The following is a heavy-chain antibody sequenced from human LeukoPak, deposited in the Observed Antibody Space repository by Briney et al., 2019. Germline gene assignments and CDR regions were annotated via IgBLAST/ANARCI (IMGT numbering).Heavy chain of an antibody. J-gene: IGHJ4*02. CDR1: GGSISSYY. CDR2: VYYSGST. Sequence: PSETLSPTCTVSGGSISSYYWSWIRQPPGKGLEWIGYVYYSGSTNYNPSLKSRLTMSVDASKSQVSLKLRSVTAADTAVYYCAGIDYYGSGTYWAPLEFWGQGSLVTVSS. D-gene: IGHD3-10*01. V-gene: IGHV4-59*08. CDR3: AGIDYYGSGTYWAPLEF.